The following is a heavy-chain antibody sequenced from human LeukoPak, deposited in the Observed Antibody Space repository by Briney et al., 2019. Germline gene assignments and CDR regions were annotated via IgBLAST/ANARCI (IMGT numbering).Heavy chain of an antibody. CDR2: ISAYNGNT. J-gene: IGHJ4*02. V-gene: IGHV1-18*01. D-gene: IGHD3-10*01. CDR1: GGTFSSYA. CDR3: ARDDNYGSGQPDD. Sequence: ASVKVSCKASGGTFSSYAISWVRQAPGQGLEWMGWISAYNGNTNYAQKLQGRVTMTTDTSTSTVYMELRSLRSDDTAVYYCARDDNYGSGQPDDWGQGTLVTVSS.